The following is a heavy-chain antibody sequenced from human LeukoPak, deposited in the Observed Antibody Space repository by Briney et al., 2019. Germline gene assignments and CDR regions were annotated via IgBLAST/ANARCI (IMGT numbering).Heavy chain of an antibody. J-gene: IGHJ4*02. D-gene: IGHD3-3*01. V-gene: IGHV3-23*01. CDR2: ISGSGDNT. CDR1: GFIFSSYA. Sequence: GGSLRLSCAASGFIFSSYAMTWVRQAPGKGLEWVSCISGSGDNTYYPDSVRGRFTISRDNFKNTLYLQMDSLRAEDTAVYYCAKIPQVSIFGVPNFDDWGRGTLVTVSS. CDR3: AKIPQVSIFGVPNFDD.